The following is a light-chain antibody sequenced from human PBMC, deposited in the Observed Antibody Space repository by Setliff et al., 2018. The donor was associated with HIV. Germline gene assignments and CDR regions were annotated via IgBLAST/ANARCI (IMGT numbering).Light chain of an antibody. J-gene: IGLJ1*01. V-gene: IGLV1-40*01. CDR1: SSNIGAGYD. Sequence: QSVLTQPPSVSGAPGQRVTISCTGSSSNIGAGYDVHWYQQLPGTGPKLLIYGNNNRPSGVPDRFSGSKSGTSASLAITGLQAEDEADYYCQSYDSSLSGYVFGTGTKVTVL. CDR2: GNN. CDR3: QSYDSSLSGYV.